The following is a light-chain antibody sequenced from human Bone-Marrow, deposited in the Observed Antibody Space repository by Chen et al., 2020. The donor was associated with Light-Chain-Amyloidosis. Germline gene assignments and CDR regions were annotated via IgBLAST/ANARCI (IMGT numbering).Light chain of an antibody. CDR3: QHYSDWPPRA. Sequence: EIVMTQSPATLAVSPGEGATLSCRASEDISNSLAWYQHKPGQPPPLLMYGSSTRATGVPARFSGNGSGTEFTLTISSLQSDDVAIYYCQHYSDWPPRAFGQGTKVEI. V-gene: IGKV3-15*01. CDR1: EDISNS. J-gene: IGKJ1*01. CDR2: GSS.